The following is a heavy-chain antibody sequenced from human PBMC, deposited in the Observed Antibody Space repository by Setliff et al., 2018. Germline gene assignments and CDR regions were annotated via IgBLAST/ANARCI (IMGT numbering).Heavy chain of an antibody. CDR2: IYPGDSDT. Sequence: GESLKISCKGSGYSFTSYWIGWVRQMPRKGLEWMGIIYPGDSDTRYSPSFQGQVTISADKSISTAYLQWSSLKASDTAMYYCARSRSNFWSGYFNWFDPWGQGTLVTVSS. V-gene: IGHV5-51*01. D-gene: IGHD3-3*01. J-gene: IGHJ5*02. CDR1: GYSFTSYW. CDR3: ARSRSNFWSGYFNWFDP.